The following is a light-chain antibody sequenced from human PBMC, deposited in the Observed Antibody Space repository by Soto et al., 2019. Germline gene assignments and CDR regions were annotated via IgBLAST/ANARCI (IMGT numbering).Light chain of an antibody. V-gene: IGKV2-40*01. CDR1: QSLLDSADGNTY. CDR3: MQRSECPIT. J-gene: IGKJ5*01. Sequence: VVTPSPISLPDTPGEPASISCRSSQSLLDSADGNTYLDWYVQKPGHSPQLLIYTLSSRASGVPDIFSGSGSRTDLTLKISMVDAEDFGFYYWMQRSECPITFGQGTRLEIK. CDR2: TLS.